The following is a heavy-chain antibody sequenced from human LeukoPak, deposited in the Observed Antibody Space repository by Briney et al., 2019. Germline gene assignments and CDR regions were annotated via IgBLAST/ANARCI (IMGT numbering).Heavy chain of an antibody. CDR1: GGSISSSSYY. CDR2: IYYSGST. Sequence: SETLSLACTVSGGSISSSSYYWGWIRQPPGKGLEWIGSIYYSGSTYYNPSLKSLVTISVDTSKNQFSLKLSSVTAADTAVYYCASHPLYYYDSSGYSNFDYWGQGTLVTVSS. V-gene: IGHV4-39*01. D-gene: IGHD3-22*01. CDR3: ASHPLYYYDSSGYSNFDY. J-gene: IGHJ4*02.